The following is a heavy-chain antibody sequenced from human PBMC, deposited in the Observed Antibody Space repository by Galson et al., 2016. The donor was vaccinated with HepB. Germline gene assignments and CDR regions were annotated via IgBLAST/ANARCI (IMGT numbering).Heavy chain of an antibody. CDR1: GFNFSTYA. J-gene: IGHJ6*04. V-gene: IGHV3-30-3*01. Sequence: SLRLSCAASGFNFSTYAMHWVRQAPGKGLEWVAVISYDGANKYYADSVKGRFPISRDNSKNRLYLQMNSLRPEDTAVYFCARDRKGSYYYYFGMDVWGKGTTVTVSS. CDR3: ARDRKGSYYYYFGMDV. CDR2: ISYDGANK.